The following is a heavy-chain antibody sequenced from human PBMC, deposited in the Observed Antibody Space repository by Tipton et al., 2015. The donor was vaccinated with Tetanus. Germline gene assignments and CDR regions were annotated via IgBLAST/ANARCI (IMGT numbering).Heavy chain of an antibody. CDR2: IYYSGST. CDR1: GGSISGYY. Sequence: GLVKPSETLSLTCTVSGGSISGYYWSWIRQPPGKGLEWIGYIYYSGSTNYNPSLKSRVTISVDTSKNQFSLKLSSVTAADTAVYYCARVGFGYSGYHFYGYWGQGTLVTVSS. D-gene: IGHD5-12*01. J-gene: IGHJ4*02. CDR3: ARVGFGYSGYHFYGY. V-gene: IGHV4-59*01.